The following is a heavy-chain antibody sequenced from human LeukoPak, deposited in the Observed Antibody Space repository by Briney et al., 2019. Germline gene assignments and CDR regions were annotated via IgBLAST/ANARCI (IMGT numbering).Heavy chain of an antibody. J-gene: IGHJ4*02. V-gene: IGHV3-74*01. Sequence: GGTLRLSCAASGFTFSSYWMHWVRQAPGQGLVWVSRINSDGRSTSYADSVKGRFTISRDNAKNTLYLQMSSLRAEDTAVYYCIRGTVGAPGNDYWGQGTLVTVSS. CDR2: INSDGRST. D-gene: IGHD1-26*01. CDR1: GFTFSSYW. CDR3: IRGTVGAPGNDY.